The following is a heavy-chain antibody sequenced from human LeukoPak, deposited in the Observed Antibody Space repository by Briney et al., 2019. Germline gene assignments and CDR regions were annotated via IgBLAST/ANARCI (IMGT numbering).Heavy chain of an antibody. J-gene: IGHJ4*02. Sequence: PGGSLRLSCAASGFTFSSYSMNWVRQAPGKGLEWVSSISSSSSYINYADSVKGRSTISRDNAKNSLYLQMNSLRAEDTAVYYCARDGEWELLFDYGGQGTLVTVSS. CDR2: ISSSSSYI. D-gene: IGHD1-26*01. CDR3: ARDGEWELLFDY. CDR1: GFTFSSYS. V-gene: IGHV3-21*01.